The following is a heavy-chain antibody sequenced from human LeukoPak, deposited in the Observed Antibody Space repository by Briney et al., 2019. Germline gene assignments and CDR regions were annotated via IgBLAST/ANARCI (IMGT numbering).Heavy chain of an antibody. V-gene: IGHV3-30*04. CDR1: GFTFSSYA. Sequence: GGSLRLSCAASGFTFSSYAMHWVRQAPGKGLEWVAVISYDGSNKYYADSVKGRFTISRDNAKNSLYLQMNSLRAEDTAVYYCARAAGTAFTGFHDYWGQGTLVTVSS. J-gene: IGHJ4*02. D-gene: IGHD1-1*01. CDR3: ARAAGTAFTGFHDY. CDR2: ISYDGSNK.